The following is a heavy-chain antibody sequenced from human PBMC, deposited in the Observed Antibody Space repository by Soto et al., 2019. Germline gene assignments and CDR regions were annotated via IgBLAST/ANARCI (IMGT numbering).Heavy chain of an antibody. D-gene: IGHD3-10*01. CDR3: ARGMYYYGSGSYYYYYHGMDV. CDR2: IIPIFGTA. CDR1: GGTLSSYA. J-gene: IGHJ6*02. Sequence: SVKVSCRASGGTLSSYAISWVRQALGNGLEWMGGIIPIFGTANDAQKFQGSVTITADESTSTAYMELSSLKSEDTAVYYCARGMYYYGSGSYYYYYHGMDVWGQGTTVTVSS. V-gene: IGHV1-69*13.